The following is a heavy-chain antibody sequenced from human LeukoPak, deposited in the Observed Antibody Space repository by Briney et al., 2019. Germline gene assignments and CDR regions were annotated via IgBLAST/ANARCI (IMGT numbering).Heavy chain of an antibody. D-gene: IGHD3-3*01. J-gene: IGHJ4*02. CDR1: GFTFSSYS. V-gene: IGHV3-21*01. Sequence: GGSLRLSCAASGFTFSSYSMNWVRQAPVKGLEWVAFISSSGSYIYYADSVKGRFTISRDNAKNSLYLQMNSLRAEDTAVYYCARGLDDLWSGLIHQWGQGPLVTLSS. CDR3: ARGLDDLWSGLIHQ. CDR2: ISSSGSYI.